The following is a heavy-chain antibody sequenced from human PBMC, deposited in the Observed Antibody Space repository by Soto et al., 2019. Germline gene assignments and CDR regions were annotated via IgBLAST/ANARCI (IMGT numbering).Heavy chain of an antibody. CDR1: GCSLSGATYS. CDR3: ARSREFDY. V-gene: IGHV4-30-2*01. Sequence: SETLSLTCSVSGCSLSGATYSWNWIRQTPGKGLEGFVYFFPSGTTYYTPPLRSRVTISIDAPKNHFSLSLRSLPAADTAVYYCARSREFDYWSQEPLVTVSS. J-gene: IGHJ4*02. CDR2: FFPSGTT.